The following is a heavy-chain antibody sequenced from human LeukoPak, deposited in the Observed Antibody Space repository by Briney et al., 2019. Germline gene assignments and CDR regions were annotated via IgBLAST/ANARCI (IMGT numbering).Heavy chain of an antibody. CDR3: AKDSVWFGTHVGAFDI. J-gene: IGHJ3*02. CDR2: ISGSGGST. CDR1: GFTFNHYA. V-gene: IGHV3-23*01. Sequence: GGSLRLSCAASGFTFNHYAMSWVRQAPGKGLEWVSAISGSGGSTYYADSVKGRFTISRDNSKNTLYLQMNSLRAEDTAVYYCAKDSVWFGTHVGAFDIWGQGTMVTVSS. D-gene: IGHD3-10*01.